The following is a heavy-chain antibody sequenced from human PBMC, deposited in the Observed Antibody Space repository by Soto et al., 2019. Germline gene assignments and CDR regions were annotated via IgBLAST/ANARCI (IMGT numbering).Heavy chain of an antibody. CDR3: TTAVVLNAFDI. CDR1: GFTFSNAW. V-gene: IGHV3-15*01. Sequence: GGSLRLSCAASGFTFSNAWMSWVRQAPGRGLEWVGRIKSKTDGGTTDYAAPVKGRFAISRDDSKNTLYLQMNSLKTEDTAVYYCTTAVVLNAFDIWGQGTMVTVSS. J-gene: IGHJ3*02. D-gene: IGHD2-21*01. CDR2: IKSKTDGGTT.